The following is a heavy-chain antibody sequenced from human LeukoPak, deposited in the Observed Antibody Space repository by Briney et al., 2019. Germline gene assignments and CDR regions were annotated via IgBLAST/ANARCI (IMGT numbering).Heavy chain of an antibody. J-gene: IGHJ4*02. CDR1: GYSFTTYW. CDR2: IDPGDSGT. CDR3: ARRQGCSSTSCPPDY. V-gene: IGHV5-51*01. Sequence: GSALQISCRGSGYSFTTYWIGWVRQMPGKGLEWMGMIDPGDSGTRYTTSFQGQVTMSADKSINTAYLQWSSLKASDTAMYYCARRQGCSSTSCPPDYWGQGTLVTV. D-gene: IGHD2-2*01.